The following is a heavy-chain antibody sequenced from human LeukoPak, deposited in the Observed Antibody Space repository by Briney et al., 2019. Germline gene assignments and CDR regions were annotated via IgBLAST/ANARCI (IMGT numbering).Heavy chain of an antibody. CDR3: AKAGYSSSWYHSDY. J-gene: IGHJ4*02. CDR2: IRSDGSVK. D-gene: IGHD6-13*01. CDR1: GFTFYSYG. V-gene: IGHV3-30*02. Sequence: GGSLRLSCAASGFTFYSYGMDWVRQAPGKGLEWVAFIRSDGSVKYYADSVKGRFTISRDNSKNTLYLQMNSLRAEDTAVYYCAKAGYSSSWYHSDYWGQGALVTVSS.